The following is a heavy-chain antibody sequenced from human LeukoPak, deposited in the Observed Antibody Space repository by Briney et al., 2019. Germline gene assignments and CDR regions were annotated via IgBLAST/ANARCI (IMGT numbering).Heavy chain of an antibody. CDR3: AKAAYYGSGSHNDY. Sequence: GGSLRLSCAASGFTFSSYAMSWVRQAPGKGLEWVSVISGSGGSTYYADSVKGRFTISRDNSKNTLYLQMNSLRAEDTAVYYCAKAAYYGSGSHNDYWGQGTLVTVSS. CDR1: GFTFSSYA. CDR2: ISGSGGST. J-gene: IGHJ4*02. V-gene: IGHV3-23*01. D-gene: IGHD3-10*01.